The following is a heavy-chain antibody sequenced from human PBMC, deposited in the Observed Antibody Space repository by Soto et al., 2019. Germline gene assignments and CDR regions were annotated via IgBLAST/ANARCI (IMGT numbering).Heavy chain of an antibody. D-gene: IGHD2-2*01. V-gene: IGHV1-24*01. CDR1: GCTLTELS. J-gene: IGHJ4*02. CDR3: ATSLDCSSTSCPPRASDI. CDR2: FDPEDGET. Sequence: ASVKVSCKVSGCTLTELSIHWVRQAPGKGLEWMGGFDPEDGETIYAQKFQGRVTMTEDTSTETAYMELSSLRSEDTAVYYCATSLDCSSTSCPPRASDIWGQGTLVTVSS.